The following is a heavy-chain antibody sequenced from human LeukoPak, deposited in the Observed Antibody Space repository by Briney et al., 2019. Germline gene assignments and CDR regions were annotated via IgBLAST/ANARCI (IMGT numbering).Heavy chain of an antibody. J-gene: IGHJ4*02. CDR2: IYYSGST. CDR3: ARRKWFGELHFDY. Sequence: PSETLSLTCTVSGGSISSYYWSWIRQPPGKGLEWIGYIYYSGSTNYNPSLKSRVTISVDTSKNQFSLKLSSVTAADTAVYYCARRKWFGELHFDYWGQGTLVTVS. CDR1: GGSISSYY. V-gene: IGHV4-59*12. D-gene: IGHD3-10*01.